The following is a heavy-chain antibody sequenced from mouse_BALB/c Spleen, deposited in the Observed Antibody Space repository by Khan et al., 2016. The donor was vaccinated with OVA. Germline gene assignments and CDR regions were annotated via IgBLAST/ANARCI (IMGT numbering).Heavy chain of an antibody. Sequence: EVQLQESGPGLVKPSQSLSLPSTVTGYSITSDYAWNWIRQFPGNKLEWMGFISYSGNTKYNPSLKSRFSITRDTSKNQFFLQLNSVTTEDTATYYCARVDGGDFDYWGQGTSLTVSS. D-gene: IGHD2-3*01. J-gene: IGHJ2*02. CDR3: ARVDGGDFDY. CDR1: GYSITSDYA. V-gene: IGHV3-2*02. CDR2: ISYSGNT.